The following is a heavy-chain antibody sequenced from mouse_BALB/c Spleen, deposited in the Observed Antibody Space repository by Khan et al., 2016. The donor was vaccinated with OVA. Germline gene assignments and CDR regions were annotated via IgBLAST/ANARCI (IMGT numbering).Heavy chain of an antibody. D-gene: IGHD1-1*01. CDR1: GYTFTNYW. V-gene: IGHV1-87*01. J-gene: IGHJ4*01. CDR2: IYPGDGDT. CDR3: ALRRYSLDC. Sequence: VQLQQSGAELARPGASVKLSCKASGYTFTNYWMQWVKQRPGQGLEWIGAIYPGDGDTRYTQKFKGKATLTADKSSSTAYMHLSSLASEDSAVYYCALRRYSLDCWGQGTSFTVSS.